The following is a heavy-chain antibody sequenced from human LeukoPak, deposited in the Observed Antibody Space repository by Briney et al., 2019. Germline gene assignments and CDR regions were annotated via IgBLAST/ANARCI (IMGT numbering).Heavy chain of an antibody. CDR1: GFTFSSYA. CDR2: IVHSSGNT. Sequence: PGGSLRLSCAASGFTFSSYAMNWVRQAPGKGLEWVSGIVHSSGNTYYGDSVKGRFTISTDNSKNTLYLQMNSLRAEDTAVYYCARAGTMAAIDYWGQGTLVTVSS. D-gene: IGHD4/OR15-4a*01. CDR3: ARAGTMAAIDY. V-gene: IGHV3-23*01. J-gene: IGHJ4*02.